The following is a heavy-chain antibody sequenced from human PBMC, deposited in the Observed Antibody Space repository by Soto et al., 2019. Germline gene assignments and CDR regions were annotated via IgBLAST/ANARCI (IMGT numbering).Heavy chain of an antibody. CDR2: IGHGGGT. J-gene: IGHJ4*02. V-gene: IGHV4-34*01. D-gene: IGHD3-16*01. CDR1: VGSFGGYY. Sequence: SETLSLTCTVSVGSFGGYYWTWIRQPPGRGLEWIGEIGHGGGTVYNPSLESRVTISADSSNNQFSLKLNSVTAADTAVYYCARHGGYYFDYWGQGAPVTVSS. CDR3: ARHGGYYFDY.